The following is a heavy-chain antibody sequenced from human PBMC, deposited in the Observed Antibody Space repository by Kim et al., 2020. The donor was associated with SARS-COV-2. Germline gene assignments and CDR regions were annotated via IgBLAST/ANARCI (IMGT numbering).Heavy chain of an antibody. CDR2: ILYSGST. D-gene: IGHD2-2*01. V-gene: IGHV4-39*07. Sequence: SETLSLTCTVSGGSISSINYYWGWIRQPPGKGLEWIGSILYSGSTYYNPSLKSRVTISVDMSKNQFSLKLSSVTAADTAVYYCARGPPYCSSISCYAEYFQHWGQGALVTVSS. J-gene: IGHJ1*01. CDR3: ARGPPYCSSISCYAEYFQH. CDR1: GGSISSINYY.